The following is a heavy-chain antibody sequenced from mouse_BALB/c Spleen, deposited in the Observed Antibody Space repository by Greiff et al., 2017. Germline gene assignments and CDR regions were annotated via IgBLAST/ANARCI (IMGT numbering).Heavy chain of an antibody. CDR2: IWAGGST. D-gene: IGHD1-1*01. V-gene: IGHV2-9*02. CDR1: GFSLTSYG. CDR3: ARDRVLRDYYAMDY. Sequence: VQLQESGPGLVAPSQSLSITCTVSGFSLTSYGVHWVRQPPGKGLEWLGVIWAGGSTNYNSALMSRLSISKDNSKSQVFLKMNSLQTDDTAMYYCARDRVLRDYYAMDYWGQGTSVTVSS. J-gene: IGHJ4*01.